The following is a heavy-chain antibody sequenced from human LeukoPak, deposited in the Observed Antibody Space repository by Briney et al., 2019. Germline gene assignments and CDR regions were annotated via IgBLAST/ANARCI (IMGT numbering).Heavy chain of an antibody. V-gene: IGHV3-23*01. J-gene: IGHJ4*02. CDR1: GFTFSSYA. CDR3: AKWATLNYGSGSYGTAYYFDY. Sequence: GGSLRPSCAASGFTFSSYAMSWVRQAPGKGLEWVSAISGSGGSTYYADSVKGRFTISRDNSKNTLYLQMNSLRAEDTAVYYCAKWATLNYGSGSYGTAYYFDYWGQGTLVTVSS. D-gene: IGHD3-10*01. CDR2: ISGSGGST.